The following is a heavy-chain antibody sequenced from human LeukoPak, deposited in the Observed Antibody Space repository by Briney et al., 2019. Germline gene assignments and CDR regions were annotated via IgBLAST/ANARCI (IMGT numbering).Heavy chain of an antibody. Sequence: PGGSLKLSCVASTFTFSNSWMSWVRQVPGKGLEWVANIAQDGRGKNYVDSVKGRFIISRDNGKNSLYLEMNSLRAEDTAVYYCAREKQGSSWYDGKESFDYWGQGTLVTVSS. D-gene: IGHD6-13*01. CDR2: IAQDGRGK. CDR1: TFTFSNSW. V-gene: IGHV3-7*01. CDR3: AREKQGSSWYDGKESFDY. J-gene: IGHJ4*02.